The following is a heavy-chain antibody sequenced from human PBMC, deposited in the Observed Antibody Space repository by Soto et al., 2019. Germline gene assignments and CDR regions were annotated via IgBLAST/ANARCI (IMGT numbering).Heavy chain of an antibody. CDR2: IKQDGSEK. CDR3: ARGPWEQQLTRNNWFDP. CDR1: GFTFSSYW. V-gene: IGHV3-7*03. Sequence: HPGGSLRLSCAASGFTFSSYWMSWARQAPGKGLEWVANIKQDGSEKYYVDSVKGRFTISRDNAKNSLYLQMNSLRAEDTAVYYCARGPWEQQLTRNNWFDPWGQGTLVTVSS. D-gene: IGHD6-13*01. J-gene: IGHJ5*02.